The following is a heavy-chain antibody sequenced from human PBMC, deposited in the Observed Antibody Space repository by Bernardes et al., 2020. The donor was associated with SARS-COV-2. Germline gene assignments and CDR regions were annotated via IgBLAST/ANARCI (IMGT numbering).Heavy chain of an antibody. CDR3: ARDAPYGGNSILDY. J-gene: IGHJ4*02. Sequence: SETLSLTCSVSGGSISSHYWSWIRQPPGKGLEWIGSIYYSGSTDYNPSLKSRVTISVDTSNNQFSLKLSSVTAADTAVYYCARDAPYGGNSILDYWGQGTLVTVSS. CDR1: GGSISSHY. V-gene: IGHV4-59*11. D-gene: IGHD4-17*01. CDR2: IYYSGST.